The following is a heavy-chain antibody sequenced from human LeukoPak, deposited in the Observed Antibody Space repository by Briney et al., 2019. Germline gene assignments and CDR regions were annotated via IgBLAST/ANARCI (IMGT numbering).Heavy chain of an antibody. J-gene: IGHJ4*02. D-gene: IGHD6-13*01. V-gene: IGHV1-8*01. CDR2: MNPNSGNT. CDR3: ARIGQQLLGFDY. CDR1: GYTFTSYD. Sequence: GASVKVSCKASGYTFTSYDINWVRQATGQGHEWMGWMNPNSGNTGYAQKFQGRVTMTRNTSISTAYMELSSLRSEDTAVYSCARIGQQLLGFDYWGQGTLVTVSS.